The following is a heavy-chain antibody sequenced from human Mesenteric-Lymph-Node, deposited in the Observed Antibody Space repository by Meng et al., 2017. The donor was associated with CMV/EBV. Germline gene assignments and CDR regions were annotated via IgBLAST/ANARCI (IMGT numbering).Heavy chain of an antibody. CDR3: ARAVVGVTTPFDI. D-gene: IGHD1-26*01. Sequence: GGSLRLSCVASGFTFGSYAMSWVRQAPGKGLAWVSGISGSGGSTYYADSVKGRFTISRDNSKNTLYLQMNSLRAEDTAVYYCARAVVGVTTPFDIWGQGTMVTVSS. V-gene: IGHV3-23*01. CDR2: ISGSGGST. CDR1: GFTFGSYA. J-gene: IGHJ3*02.